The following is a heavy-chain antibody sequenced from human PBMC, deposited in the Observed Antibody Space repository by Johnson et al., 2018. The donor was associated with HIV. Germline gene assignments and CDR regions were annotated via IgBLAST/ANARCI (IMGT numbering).Heavy chain of an antibody. D-gene: IGHD3-22*01. CDR2: ISGSGGSK. CDR1: GFTFSNYA. V-gene: IGHV3-23*04. Sequence: VQLVESGGGLVQPGGSLRLSCAASGFTFSNYAMSWVRQAPGKGLEWVSSISGSGGSKYYADSAKGRFTISRDNSKNTLYLQMNSLRAEDTAVHYCAKVRYYERDAFDSWGPGTLVTVSP. J-gene: IGHJ3*02. CDR3: AKVRYYERDAFDS.